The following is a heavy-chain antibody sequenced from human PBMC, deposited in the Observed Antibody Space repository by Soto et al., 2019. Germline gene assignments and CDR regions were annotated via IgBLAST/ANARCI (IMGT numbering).Heavy chain of an antibody. CDR2: INPKNGDK. CDR3: ARSSGSYSYYGMDV. CDR1: GYTFTDYY. Sequence: QVQLVQSGAEVKKPGASVKFSCKASGYTFTDYYMHWVRQAPGQGLEWMGWINPKNGDKRYAQKFQGRVTLTRDTAISTAYMEVSRLRSDDTAMYYCARSSGSYSYYGMDVRGQGTTVTVSS. J-gene: IGHJ6*02. D-gene: IGHD6-19*01. V-gene: IGHV1-2*02.